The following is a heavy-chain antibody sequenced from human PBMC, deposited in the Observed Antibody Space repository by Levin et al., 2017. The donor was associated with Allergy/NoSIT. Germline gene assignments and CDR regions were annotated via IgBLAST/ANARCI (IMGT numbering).Heavy chain of an antibody. CDR1: GFTFSSYS. V-gene: IGHV3-21*01. D-gene: IGHD6-6*01. CDR3: ARDTSIAAHPVPGAFDS. J-gene: IGHJ3*02. CDR2: ISSSSSYI. Sequence: GGSLRLSCAASGFTFSSYSMNWVRQAPGKGLEWVSCISSSSSYIYYADSVKGRFTISRDNAKNSLYLQMNSLRAEDTAVYYCARDTSIAAHPVPGAFDSWGQGTMVTVSS.